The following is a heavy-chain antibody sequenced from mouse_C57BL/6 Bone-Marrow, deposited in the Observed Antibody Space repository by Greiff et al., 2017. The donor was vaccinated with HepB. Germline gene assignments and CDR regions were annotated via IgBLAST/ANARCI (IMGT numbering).Heavy chain of an antibody. V-gene: IGHV5-16*01. J-gene: IGHJ1*03. CDR2: INYDGSST. Sequence: VQLVESEGGLVQPGSSMKLSCTASGFTFSDYYMAWVRQVPEKGLEWVANINYDGSSTYYLDSLKSRFIISRDNAKNILYLQMSSLKSEDTATYYCARDPIYYGNYGGWYFDVWGTGTTVTVSS. CDR3: ARDPIYYGNYGGWYFDV. D-gene: IGHD2-1*01. CDR1: GFTFSDYY.